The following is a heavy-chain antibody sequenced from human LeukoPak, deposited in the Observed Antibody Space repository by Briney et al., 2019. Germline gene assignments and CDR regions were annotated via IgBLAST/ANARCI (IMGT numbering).Heavy chain of an antibody. J-gene: IGHJ3*02. CDR1: GYTFNSHG. CDR2: VCTYNGDT. V-gene: IGHV1-18*04. D-gene: IGHD3-10*01. CDR3: ARNSGSYSCDPLDM. Sequence: ASVKVSCKASGYTFNSHGISWVRQAPGQGLEWMGWVCTYNGDTNYARKVQGRVTMTTDTSTSTAYVELLSLRDDDTAVYYCARNSGSYSCDPLDMWGQGTLVTVSS.